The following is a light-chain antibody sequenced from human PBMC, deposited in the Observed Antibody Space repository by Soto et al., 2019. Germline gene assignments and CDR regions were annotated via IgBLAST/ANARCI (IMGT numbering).Light chain of an antibody. CDR2: GAS. J-gene: IGKJ4*01. CDR1: QSVSSNY. V-gene: IGKV3-20*01. Sequence: EIVLTQSPGTLSLSPGERATLSCGASQSVSSNYLAWYQHKPGQAPRLLIYGASSRATAIPDRFSGSGSETDFTLTITRLEPEDFAVYYCQQYGTSPLTFGGGTKIQIK. CDR3: QQYGTSPLT.